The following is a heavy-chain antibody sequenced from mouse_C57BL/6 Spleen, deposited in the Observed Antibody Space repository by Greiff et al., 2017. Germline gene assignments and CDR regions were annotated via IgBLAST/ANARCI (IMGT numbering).Heavy chain of an antibody. Sequence: QVQLQQPGAELVRPGSSVKLSCKASGYTFTSYWMDWVKQRPGQGLEWIGNIYPSDSETHYNQKFKDKATLTVAKSSSTAYMQLSSLTSEDSAVYYCARSNSWFAYWGQGTLVTVSA. D-gene: IGHD2-5*01. CDR1: GYTFTSYW. CDR2: IYPSDSET. V-gene: IGHV1-61*01. CDR3: ARSNSWFAY. J-gene: IGHJ3*01.